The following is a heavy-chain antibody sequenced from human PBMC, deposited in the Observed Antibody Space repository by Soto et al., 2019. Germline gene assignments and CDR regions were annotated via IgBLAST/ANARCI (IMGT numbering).Heavy chain of an antibody. CDR2: MNPNSGKT. D-gene: IGHD6-13*01. J-gene: IGHJ4*02. CDR1: GYTFTSYD. V-gene: IGHV1-8*01. Sequence: QVQLVQSGAEVKKPGASVKVSCKASGYTFTSYDINWVRQATGQGLEWMGWMNPNSGKTGYGQKFQGRVTMTRNTSISTAYMELSSLRAEDTALYYCARALQVGSEQQLGPPAHWGQGTLVTVSS. CDR3: ARALQVGSEQQLGPPAH.